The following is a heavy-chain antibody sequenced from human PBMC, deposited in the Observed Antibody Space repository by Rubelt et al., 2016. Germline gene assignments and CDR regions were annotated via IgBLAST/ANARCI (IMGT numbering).Heavy chain of an antibody. CDR2: IYYSGST. D-gene: IGHD6-19*01. CDR1: GGSISSSSYY. Sequence: QLQLQESGPGLVKPSETLSLTCTVSGGSISSSSYYWGWIRQPPGKGLEWIGSIYYSGSTYYNPSLKGRVTISVDTSKNQFSLKLSSVTAADTAVYYCARGRQWLVQVDYWGQGTLVTVSS. J-gene: IGHJ4*02. V-gene: IGHV4-39*07. CDR3: ARGRQWLVQVDY.